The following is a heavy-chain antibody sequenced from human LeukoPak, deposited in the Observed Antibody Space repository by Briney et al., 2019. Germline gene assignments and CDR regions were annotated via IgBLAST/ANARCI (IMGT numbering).Heavy chain of an antibody. V-gene: IGHV1-2*02. D-gene: IGHD3-16*02. Sequence: GASVKVSCKASGYTFTGYYMHWVRQAPGQGLEWMGWINANNGDTNYAQKFQGRVTMTRDTSISTAYMELRRLRSDDTAVYYCARGGGRMITFAGIIVPFDHCGQGTLVTVSS. CDR3: ARGGGRMITFAGIIVPFDH. J-gene: IGHJ4*02. CDR2: INANNGDT. CDR1: GYTFTGYY.